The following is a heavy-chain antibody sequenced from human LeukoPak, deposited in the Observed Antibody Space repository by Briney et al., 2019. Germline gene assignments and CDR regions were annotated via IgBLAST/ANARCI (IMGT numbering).Heavy chain of an antibody. CDR2: ISGSGGST. CDR3: AKVYTYGGVSGDAFDI. CDR1: GFTFSSYA. D-gene: IGHD4-23*01. Sequence: PGGSLRLSCAASGFTFSSYAMSWVRQAPGKGRDWDSAISGSGGSTYYADSVKGRFTISRDNSKNTLYLQMNSLRAEDTAVYYCAKVYTYGGVSGDAFDIWGQGTMVTVSS. V-gene: IGHV3-23*01. J-gene: IGHJ3*02.